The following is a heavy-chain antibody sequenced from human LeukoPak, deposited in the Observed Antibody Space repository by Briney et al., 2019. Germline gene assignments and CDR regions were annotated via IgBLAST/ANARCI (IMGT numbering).Heavy chain of an antibody. Sequence: SETLSLTCAVYGGSFSGYYWSWIRQPPGKGLEWIGEINHSGSTNYNPSLKSRVTISVDTSKNQFSLKLSSVTAADTAVYYCARHGARGYSGYDTKYYYYYMDVWGKGTTVTISS. CDR3: ARHGARGYSGYDTKYYYYYMDV. V-gene: IGHV4-34*01. CDR2: INHSGST. J-gene: IGHJ6*03. D-gene: IGHD5-12*01. CDR1: GGSFSGYY.